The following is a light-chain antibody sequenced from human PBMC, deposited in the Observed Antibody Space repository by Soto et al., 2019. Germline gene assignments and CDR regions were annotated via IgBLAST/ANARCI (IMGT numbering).Light chain of an antibody. CDR2: GAS. V-gene: IGKV3-20*01. CDR3: QQYGSSPIT. J-gene: IGKJ5*01. Sequence: EIVMTQSPVTLPVSPGEGVTLSCRASQSVGSNLAWYQQKLGQAPRLLIYGASSRATGIPDRFSGSGSGTDFTLTISRLEPEDFAVYYCQQYGSSPITFGQGTRLEIK. CDR1: QSVGSN.